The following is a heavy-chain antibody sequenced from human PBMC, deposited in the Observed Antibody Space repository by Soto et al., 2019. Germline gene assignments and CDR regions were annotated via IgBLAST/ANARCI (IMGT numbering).Heavy chain of an antibody. Sequence: PGESLKMSCLCSGYTFSNVWIGWVRELAVKGLEWMGIIYPGDHETRYSPSFHGKVTISAAKSINTAYLQWNSLEASDTAFYFCARSPRSSPYFDYWGQGALVTVSS. CDR1: GYTFSNVW. CDR3: ARSPRSSPYFDY. V-gene: IGHV5-51*01. CDR2: IYPGDHET. J-gene: IGHJ4*02. D-gene: IGHD6-13*01.